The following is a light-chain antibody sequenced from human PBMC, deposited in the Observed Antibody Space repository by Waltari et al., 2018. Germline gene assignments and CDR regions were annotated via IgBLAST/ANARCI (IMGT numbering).Light chain of an antibody. J-gene: IGLJ7*01. CDR2: EDT. CDR3: GTWDSSLSGAV. V-gene: IGLV1-51*02. Sequence: HSVFTQPPSVSAAPGQAVTIPCSGGSPNIGTHSVSSYRQFPGSAPKLLIYEDTERPAGVPGRFSGSKSGTSATLDITGLQPGDEAEYYCGTWDSSLSGAVFGGGTLLTVL. CDR1: SPNIGTHS.